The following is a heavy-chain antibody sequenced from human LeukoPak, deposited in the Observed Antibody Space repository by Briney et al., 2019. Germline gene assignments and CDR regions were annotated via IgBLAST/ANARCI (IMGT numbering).Heavy chain of an antibody. V-gene: IGHV4-4*07. D-gene: IGHD5-24*01. CDR1: GASVSSYY. J-gene: IGHJ4*02. CDR3: ASPMAWAHNRRDSDY. CDR2: IDASGST. Sequence: SETLSLTCTVSGASVSSYYWIWIRQPAGRGLEWIGRIDASGSTNYNPSLKSRVTMSVDSSKNQFSLKLRSVTAADTAVYYCASPMAWAHNRRDSDYWGLGTLVTVSS.